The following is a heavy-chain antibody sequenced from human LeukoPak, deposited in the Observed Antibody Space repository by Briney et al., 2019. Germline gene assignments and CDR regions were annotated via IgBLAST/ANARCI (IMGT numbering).Heavy chain of an antibody. Sequence: PPETLSLTCTVSGGSISSYYWSWIRQPPGKGLEWIGYIYYSGSTNYNPSLKSRVTISVDTSKNQFSLKLSSVTAADTAVYYCARGVMITFGDDAFDIWGQGTMVTVSS. CDR3: ARGVMITFGDDAFDI. CDR2: IYYSGST. V-gene: IGHV4-59*01. J-gene: IGHJ3*02. CDR1: GGSISSYY. D-gene: IGHD3-16*01.